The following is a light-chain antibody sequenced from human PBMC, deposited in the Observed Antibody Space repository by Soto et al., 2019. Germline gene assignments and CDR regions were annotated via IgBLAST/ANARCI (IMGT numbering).Light chain of an antibody. J-gene: IGLJ1*01. V-gene: IGLV2-14*01. CDR3: NSYTSKSTGV. CDR1: SSDVGGYNY. CDR2: EVS. Sequence: QSALTQPASVSGSPGQSITISCTGTSSDVGGYNYVSWYQQHPGKAPKLIIYEVSNRPSGVPNRFSGSKSGNTASLTISGLQDEDEADYYCNSYTSKSTGVFGTGTKLTVL.